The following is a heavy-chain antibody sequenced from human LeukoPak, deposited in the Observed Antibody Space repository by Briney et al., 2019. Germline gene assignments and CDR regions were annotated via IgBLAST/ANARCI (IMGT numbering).Heavy chain of an antibody. CDR3: GRAAAGTTHYGMDV. CDR2: ISYDGSNK. D-gene: IGHD6-13*01. CDR1: GFTLSSYG. J-gene: IGHJ6*02. V-gene: IGHV3-30*03. Sequence: GRSLRLSCAASGFTLSSYGMHWVRQAPGKGLEGVAVISYDGSNKYYADSVKGRFTISRDNSKNTLYLQMNSLRAEDTAVYCCGRAAAGTTHYGMDVWGQGTTVTVSS.